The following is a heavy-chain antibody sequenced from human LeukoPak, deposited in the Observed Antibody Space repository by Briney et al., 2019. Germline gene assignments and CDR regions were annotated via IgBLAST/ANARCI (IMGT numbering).Heavy chain of an antibody. CDR1: GFSISNDW. Sequence: GGSLRLSCAASGFSISNDWMSWVRQAPGKGLEWVARVKSRSAGETTDYAAPVKARFTISRDDSKNTLQLKMNSLKTMDTAVYYCTLIQGWGSGSYYRDFWGQGTLVTVSS. D-gene: IGHD3-10*01. CDR3: TLIQGWGSGSYYRDF. J-gene: IGHJ4*02. V-gene: IGHV3-15*01. CDR2: VKSRSAGETT.